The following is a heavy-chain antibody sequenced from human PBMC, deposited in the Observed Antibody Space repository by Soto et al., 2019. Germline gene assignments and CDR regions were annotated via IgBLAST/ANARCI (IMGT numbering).Heavy chain of an antibody. CDR1: GYTLTELS. D-gene: IGHD3-9*01. J-gene: IGHJ4*01. CDR2: FDPEDGET. CDR3: ATGPFDEAPGQFGWLLFTCLRFDY. Sequence: QVQLVQSGAEVKKPGASVKVSCKVSGYTLTELSMHWVRQAPGKGLEWMGGFDPEDGETIYAQKFQGRVTMTEDTSTDTVYMELSSMRSEATAVYYCATGPFDEAPGQFGWLLFTCLRFDYWCHGALVTVSS. V-gene: IGHV1-24*01.